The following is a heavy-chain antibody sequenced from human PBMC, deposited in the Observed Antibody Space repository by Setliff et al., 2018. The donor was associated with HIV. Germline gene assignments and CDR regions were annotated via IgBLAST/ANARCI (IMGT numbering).Heavy chain of an antibody. Sequence: GGSVRLSCAASGFTFSNYAMSWVRQAPGKGLEWVSGISGSAGTTYYADSVKGRFTISRDNSRNTLYLQMNSLRAEDTAVYYCARDAPWDSYGLDYWGQGTLVTVSS. CDR1: GFTFSNYA. V-gene: IGHV3-23*01. CDR2: ISGSAGTT. CDR3: ARDAPWDSYGLDY. J-gene: IGHJ4*02. D-gene: IGHD5-18*01.